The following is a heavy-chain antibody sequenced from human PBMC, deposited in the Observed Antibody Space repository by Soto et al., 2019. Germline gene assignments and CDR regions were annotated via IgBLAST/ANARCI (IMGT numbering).Heavy chain of an antibody. CDR1: GFMFSPYW. J-gene: IGHJ5*02. D-gene: IGHD2-21*01. V-gene: IGHV3-7*01. Sequence: EVQLVESGGGLVQPGGSLRLSCAASGFMFSPYWMSWVRQDPGKGLEWVATLSGGASDKFYVDSVKGRFTSSRDDAKNSLYLQMNSLRDEDTAVYYCVREDWHRFDPGGQGTLVTVSS. CDR3: VREDWHRFDP. CDR2: LSGGASDK.